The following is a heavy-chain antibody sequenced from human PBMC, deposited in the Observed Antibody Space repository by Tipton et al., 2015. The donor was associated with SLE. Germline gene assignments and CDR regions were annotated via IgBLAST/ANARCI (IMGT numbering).Heavy chain of an antibody. V-gene: IGHV4-39*07. CDR3: ARRLEQQLAHFDY. J-gene: IGHJ4*02. D-gene: IGHD6-13*01. CDR2: IYYSGST. Sequence: TLSLTCTVSGGSISSSSYYWGWIRQPPGKGLEWIGSIYYSGSTYYNPSLKSRVTISVDTSKNQFSLKLSSVTAADTAVYYCARRLEQQLAHFDYWGQGTLVTVSS. CDR1: GGSISSSSYY.